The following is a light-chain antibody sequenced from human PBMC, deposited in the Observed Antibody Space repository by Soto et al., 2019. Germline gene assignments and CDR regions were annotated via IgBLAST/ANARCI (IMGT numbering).Light chain of an antibody. CDR2: HVS. CDR3: SSYTSSSTPWV. J-gene: IGLJ3*02. V-gene: IGLV2-8*01. CDR1: GTDVGQYNY. Sequence: QSVLTQPPSASGSPGQSVTISCTGAGTDVGQYNYVSWYQQHPGKAPKLLIHHVSRRPSGVPARFSGSKSGNTASLTISGLQAEDEADYYCSSYTSSSTPWVFGGGTKLTVL.